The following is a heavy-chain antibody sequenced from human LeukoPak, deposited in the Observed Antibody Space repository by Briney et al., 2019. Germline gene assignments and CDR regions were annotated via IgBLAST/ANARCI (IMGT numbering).Heavy chain of an antibody. CDR3: AKSPSLQAFDV. CDR1: GFAFSSYS. V-gene: IGHV3-21*04. Sequence: PGGSLRLSCAASGFAFSSYSMDWVRQAPGKGLEWVSSISSSSSYIYYADSVKGRFTISRDNSKNTLYLQMNNLRAEDTALYYCAKSPSLQAFDVWGQGTMVSVSS. J-gene: IGHJ3*01. CDR2: ISSSSSYI.